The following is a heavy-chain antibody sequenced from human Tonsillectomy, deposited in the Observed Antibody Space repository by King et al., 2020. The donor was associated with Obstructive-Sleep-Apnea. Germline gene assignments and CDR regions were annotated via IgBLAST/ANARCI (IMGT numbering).Heavy chain of an antibody. Sequence: VQLVESGGGVVQPGRSLRLSCAASGFTFSSYAMHWVRQAPGKGLEWVAVISYDGSNKYYADSVKGRFTISRVNSKNTLYLQMNSLRAEDTAVYYCASPLLVPYYFDYWGQGTLVTVSS. D-gene: IGHD4/OR15-4a*01. CDR2: ISYDGSNK. CDR3: ASPLLVPYYFDY. J-gene: IGHJ4*02. CDR1: GFTFSSYA. V-gene: IGHV3-30-3*01.